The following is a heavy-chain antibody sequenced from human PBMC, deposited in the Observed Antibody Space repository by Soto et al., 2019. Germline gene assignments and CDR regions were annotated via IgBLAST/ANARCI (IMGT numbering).Heavy chain of an antibody. D-gene: IGHD3-22*01. CDR1: GFTFSTSV. J-gene: IGHJ4*02. V-gene: IGHV3-30-3*01. CDR3: AREEFEDGRGHFDY. CDR2: ISYGGVNK. Sequence: QVQLVESGGGVVQPGGSLRLSCAASGFTFSTSVMHWVRQAPGKGLEGMAGISYGGVNKYYADSVKGRFTISRDISGSTLYLQMTSLRTEDTAVYYCAREEFEDGRGHFDYWGQGTVVSVSS.